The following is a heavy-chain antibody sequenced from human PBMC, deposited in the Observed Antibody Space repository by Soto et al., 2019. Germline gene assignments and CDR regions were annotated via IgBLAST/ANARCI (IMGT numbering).Heavy chain of an antibody. CDR3: ARGGDIYYDSSGYYYAGSPVN. J-gene: IGHJ4*02. Sequence: ASVKVSCKASGYTFTSYYMHWVRQAPGQRLEWMGWINAGNGNTKYSQKFQGRVTITRDASASTAYMELSSLRSEDTAVYYCARGGDIYYDSSGYYYAGSPVNWGQGTLVTVSS. V-gene: IGHV1-3*01. CDR1: GYTFTSYY. D-gene: IGHD3-22*01. CDR2: INAGNGNT.